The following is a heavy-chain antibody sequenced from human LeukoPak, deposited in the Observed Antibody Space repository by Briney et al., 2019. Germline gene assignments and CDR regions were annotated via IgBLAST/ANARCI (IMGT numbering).Heavy chain of an antibody. Sequence: GRSLRLSCAASGFTFCSYGMHWVRQAPGKGLEWVAVIWYDGSNKYYADSVKGRFTISRDNSKNTLYLQMNSLRAEDTAVYYCARDGSGDSYGQPFDYWGQGTLVTVSS. CDR1: GFTFCSYG. CDR3: ARDGSGDSYGQPFDY. D-gene: IGHD5-18*01. V-gene: IGHV3-33*01. J-gene: IGHJ4*02. CDR2: IWYDGSNK.